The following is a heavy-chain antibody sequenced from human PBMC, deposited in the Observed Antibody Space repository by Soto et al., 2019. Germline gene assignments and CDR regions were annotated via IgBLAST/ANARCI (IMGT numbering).Heavy chain of an antibody. Sequence: SETLSLTCAVYGGSFSGYYWSWIRRPPGKGLEWIGEINHSGSTNYNPSLKSRVTISVDTSKNQFSLKLSSVTAADTAVYYCARGVDTISLRHFDYWGQGTLVTV. V-gene: IGHV4-34*01. CDR3: ARGVDTISLRHFDY. CDR1: GGSFSGYY. J-gene: IGHJ4*02. CDR2: INHSGST. D-gene: IGHD5-12*01.